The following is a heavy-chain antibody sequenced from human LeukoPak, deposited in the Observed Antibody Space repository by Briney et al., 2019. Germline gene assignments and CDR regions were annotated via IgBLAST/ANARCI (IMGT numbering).Heavy chain of an antibody. Sequence: GRSLRLSCAASGFTFSSYGMHWVRQAPGKGLEWVAVISYDGSNKYYADSVKGRFTISRDNSKNTLYLQMNSLRAEDTAVYYCARDHRGVNDYWGQGTLVTVSS. D-gene: IGHD3-10*01. CDR3: ARDHRGVNDY. CDR1: GFTFSSYG. CDR2: ISYDGSNK. J-gene: IGHJ4*02. V-gene: IGHV3-30*03.